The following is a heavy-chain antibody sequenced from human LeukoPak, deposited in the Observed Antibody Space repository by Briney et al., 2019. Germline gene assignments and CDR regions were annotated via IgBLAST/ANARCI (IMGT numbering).Heavy chain of an antibody. J-gene: IGHJ6*02. CDR1: GGTFSSYA. CDR3: ARDPIYDCSSTSCYPSPYYYYGMDV. CDR2: IIPILGIA. D-gene: IGHD2-2*01. Sequence: SVKVSYKASGGTFSSYAISWVRQAPGQGLEWMGRIIPILGIANYAQKFQGRVTITADKSTSTAYMELSSLRSEDTAVYYCARDPIYDCSSTSCYPSPYYYYGMDVWGQGTTVTVSS. V-gene: IGHV1-69*04.